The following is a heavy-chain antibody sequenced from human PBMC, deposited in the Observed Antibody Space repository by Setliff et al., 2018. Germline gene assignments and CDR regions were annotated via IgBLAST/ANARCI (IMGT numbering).Heavy chain of an antibody. V-gene: IGHV4-34*01. CDR1: GGSFSGYY. CDR2: INHTGST. J-gene: IGHJ4*02. D-gene: IGHD3-22*01. Sequence: ASETLSLTCAVYGGSFSGYYWSWIRQPPGKGLEWIGEINHTGSTNYSPSLKSRVTMSLDTSKNQFSLNLYSVTAADTAVYYCARAFDSSGYYGESHTHYLDNWGQGTLVTVSS. CDR3: ARAFDSSGYYGESHTHYLDN.